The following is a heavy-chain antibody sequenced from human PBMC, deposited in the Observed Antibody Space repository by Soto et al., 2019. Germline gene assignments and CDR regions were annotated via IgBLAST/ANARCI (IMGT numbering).Heavy chain of an antibody. Sequence: SETLSLTCTVSGGSIISGGYYWSWIRQHPGKGLEWIGYIYYSGSTYYNPSLKSRVTISVDTSKNQFSLKLSSVTAADTAVYYCARTYYDFWSGYYTPPPQYYFDYWGQGTQVTVSS. D-gene: IGHD3-3*01. J-gene: IGHJ4*02. V-gene: IGHV4-31*03. CDR3: ARTYYDFWSGYYTPPPQYYFDY. CDR2: IYYSGST. CDR1: GGSIISGGYY.